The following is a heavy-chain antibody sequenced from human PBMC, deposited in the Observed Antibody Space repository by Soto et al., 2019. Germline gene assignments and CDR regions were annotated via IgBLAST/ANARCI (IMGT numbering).Heavy chain of an antibody. CDR1: GFSFSDSY. D-gene: IGHD3-10*01. Sequence: LRLSCAASGFSFSDSYMSWIRQAPGKGLEYVSYIVSSSAYTNYADSVKGRFTISRDNARNSLYLEMNSLRAEDTAVYYCARLRDRPWSMGGYLDYWGQGTLVPVSS. J-gene: IGHJ4*02. CDR2: IVSSSAYT. V-gene: IGHV3-11*06. CDR3: ARLRDRPWSMGGYLDY.